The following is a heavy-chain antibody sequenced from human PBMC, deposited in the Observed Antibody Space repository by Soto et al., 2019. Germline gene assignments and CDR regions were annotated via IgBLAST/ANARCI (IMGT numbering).Heavy chain of an antibody. CDR2: IYYSGST. CDR3: ARHEYYDSSGYSYFDY. Sequence: SETLSLTCTVSGGSISSSSYYWGWIRQPPGKGLEWIGSIYYSGSTYYNPSLKSRVTISVDTSKNQFSLKLSSVTAADTAVYYCARHEYYDSSGYSYFDYWGQGTLVTVSS. V-gene: IGHV4-39*01. J-gene: IGHJ4*02. CDR1: GGSISSSSYY. D-gene: IGHD3-22*01.